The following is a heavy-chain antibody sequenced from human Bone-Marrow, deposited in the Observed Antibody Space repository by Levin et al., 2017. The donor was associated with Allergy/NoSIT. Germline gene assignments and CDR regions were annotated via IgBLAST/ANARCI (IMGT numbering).Heavy chain of an antibody. J-gene: IGHJ4*02. CDR3: AGVGGRAY. V-gene: IGHV3-53*01. Sequence: PGGSLRLSCAVSGLTVSNNYMTWVRQAPGKGLEWVSLIYSGGGTYYADSVKGRFTISRDNSKNTVYLQMNSLRPEDTALYYCAGVGGRAYWGQGALVTVSS. D-gene: IGHD3-16*01. CDR1: GLTVSNNY. CDR2: IYSGGGT.